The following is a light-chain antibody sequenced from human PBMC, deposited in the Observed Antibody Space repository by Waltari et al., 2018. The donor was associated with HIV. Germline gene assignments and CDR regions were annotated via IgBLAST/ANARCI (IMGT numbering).Light chain of an antibody. J-gene: IGLJ3*02. V-gene: IGLV1-51*01. Sequence: QSVLTQPPSVSAAPGQKVTISCSGSSSNIGNNYVSWYQHLPGTAPKLLIYDNDKRPSGIPDRFFGSKSGTSATLGITGLQTGDEADYYCGTWDSSLSAWVFGGGTKLTVL. CDR3: GTWDSSLSAWV. CDR1: SSNIGNNY. CDR2: DND.